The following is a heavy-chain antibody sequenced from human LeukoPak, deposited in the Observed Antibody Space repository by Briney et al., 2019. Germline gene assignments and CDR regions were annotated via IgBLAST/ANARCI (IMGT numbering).Heavy chain of an antibody. J-gene: IGHJ4*02. CDR3: ARRQGTTLSFDY. Sequence: SVEASCKAAGYIVTSYGFSWVRQAPGQGLEGMGWINAYKGNTNYAQKLQGRVTMTTDTSTSTAYMELRSQRIDGTAVYYCARRQGTTLSFDYWGQGTVVTVSS. CDR1: GYIVTSYG. D-gene: IGHD1-1*01. CDR2: INAYKGNT. V-gene: IGHV1-18*01.